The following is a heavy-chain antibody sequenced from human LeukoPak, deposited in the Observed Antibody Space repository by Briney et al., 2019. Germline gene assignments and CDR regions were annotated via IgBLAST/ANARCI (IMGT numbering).Heavy chain of an antibody. CDR2: ISAYNGNT. J-gene: IGHJ6*03. CDR3: ARSPACSSTSCQDIDDYYYYYYMDV. V-gene: IGHV1-18*01. CDR1: GYTFTSYG. D-gene: IGHD2-2*01. Sequence: ASVKVSCKASGYTFTSYGISWVRQAPGQGLEWMGWISAYNGNTNYAQKLQGRVTMTTDTSTSTAYMELRSLRSDDTAVYYCARSPACSSTSCQDIDDYYYYYYMDVWGKGTTVTVSS.